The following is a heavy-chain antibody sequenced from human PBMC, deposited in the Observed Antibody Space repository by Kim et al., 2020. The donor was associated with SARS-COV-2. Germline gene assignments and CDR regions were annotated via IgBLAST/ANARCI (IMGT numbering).Heavy chain of an antibody. CDR2: VSYTGST. Sequence: SETLSLTCTVSGGSVSSGHYWSWNRQPPGKGLEWIGYVSYTGSTKYNPSLKSRVSISLDTSKNQFSLTLNSVTAADTAVYYCVQDWGRAEAGWGRGTLVT. CDR1: GGSVSSGHY. J-gene: IGHJ4*02. D-gene: IGHD3-16*01. V-gene: IGHV4-61*01. CDR3: VQDWGRAEAG.